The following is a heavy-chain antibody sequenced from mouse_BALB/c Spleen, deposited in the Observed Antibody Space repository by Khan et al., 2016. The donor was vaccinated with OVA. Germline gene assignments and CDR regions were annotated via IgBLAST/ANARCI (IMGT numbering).Heavy chain of an antibody. V-gene: IGHV1-4*01. CDR1: GYTFTSYT. D-gene: IGHD2-14*01. CDR2: INPSNGYT. J-gene: IGHJ3*01. Sequence: QVQLKQSGAELARPGASVKMSCKASGYTFTSYTIHWIKLRPGQGLEWIGFINPSNGYTNYNQKFKDKATLTADKSSTTVYMQLSSLTSDDSAVXNVVRDGAYRRNDGCFAYGGQGTLVTVSA. CDR3: VRDGAYRRNDGCFAY.